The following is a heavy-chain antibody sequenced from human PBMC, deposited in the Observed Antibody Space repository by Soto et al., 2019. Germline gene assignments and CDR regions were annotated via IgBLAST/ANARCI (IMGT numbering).Heavy chain of an antibody. Sequence: SETLSLTCTVSGGSISSGNYYWSWIRQPPGKGLEWIGYFYYTGSTNYNPSLKSRVTISVAASKNQFSLRLSSLTAADTAVYYCARSMHYSDGSNYSPFDYWGQGTLVTVSP. CDR2: FYYTGST. CDR1: GGSISSGNYY. D-gene: IGHD3-22*01. J-gene: IGHJ4*02. CDR3: ARSMHYSDGSNYSPFDY. V-gene: IGHV4-61*01.